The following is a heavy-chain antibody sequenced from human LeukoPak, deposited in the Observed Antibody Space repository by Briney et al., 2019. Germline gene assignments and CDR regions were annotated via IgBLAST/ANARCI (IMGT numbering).Heavy chain of an antibody. J-gene: IGHJ3*01. V-gene: IGHV1-69*04. D-gene: IGHD3-22*01. CDR1: GGTYSNYA. CDR3: ATWHNYYESSGLAFDV. CDR2: IIPVRGLT. Sequence: SVKVSCKTSGGTYSNYAISWVRQAPGQGPDWMGRIIPVRGLTNYAQKFQGRVTITADTSSSTVYMELSSLTSDDTAMYYCATWHNYYESSGLAFDVWGQGTMVTVSS.